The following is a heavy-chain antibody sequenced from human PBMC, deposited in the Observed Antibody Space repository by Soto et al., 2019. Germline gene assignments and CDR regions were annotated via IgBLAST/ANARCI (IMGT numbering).Heavy chain of an antibody. Sequence: DVQLVESGGGLVHPGRSLRLSCAASGFTFDDYAMHWVRQAPGKGLEWVSSISWNSGDIGYADSVKGRFTISRDNAKNSLYLQMTSLRAEDKALYYCAKGNFAYYYYYMDVWGKGTTVTVSS. CDR2: ISWNSGDI. CDR3: AKGNFAYYYYYMDV. CDR1: GFTFDDYA. V-gene: IGHV3-9*01. J-gene: IGHJ6*03.